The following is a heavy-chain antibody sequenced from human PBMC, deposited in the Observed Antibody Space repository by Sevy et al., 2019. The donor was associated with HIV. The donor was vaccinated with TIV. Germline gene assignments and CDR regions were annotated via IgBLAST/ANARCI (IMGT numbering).Heavy chain of an antibody. CDR1: GFTFNDDF. V-gene: IGHV3-21*06. CDR3: ARDREDYAAGRRHPYYYYHGMDV. Sequence: GGSLRLSCVGSGFTFNDDFMTWVRQAPGKGLEWVSTISSKSTYTYYPDSGKGRFTISRDNAKNSLFLQMSSLRPEDTAVYYCARDREDYAAGRRHPYYYYHGMDVWGRGTTVTVSS. J-gene: IGHJ6*02. D-gene: IGHD3-10*01. CDR2: ISSKSTYT.